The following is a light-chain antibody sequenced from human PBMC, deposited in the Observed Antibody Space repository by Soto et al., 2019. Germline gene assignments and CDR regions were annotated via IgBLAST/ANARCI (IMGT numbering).Light chain of an antibody. V-gene: IGKV3-11*01. Sequence: EIVLTQSPATLSLSPGERATLSCRASQTFSSHLAWYQQKPGQAPRLLIYDASKRATGIPARFSGRGSGTDFTLTISSLEPEDFAVYYCQHRSTWPPLITFGQGTRLEIK. CDR2: DAS. CDR1: QTFSSH. J-gene: IGKJ5*01. CDR3: QHRSTWPPLIT.